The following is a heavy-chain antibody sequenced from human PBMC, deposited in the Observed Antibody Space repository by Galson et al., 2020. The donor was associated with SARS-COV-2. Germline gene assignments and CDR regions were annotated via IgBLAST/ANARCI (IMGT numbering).Heavy chain of an antibody. CDR1: GDSITSGGNY. Sequence: SETLSLTCAVSGDSITSGGNYWSWIRHHPGKGLEWIGCISYSGTTYYNPSLKSRVYISMDTSQNQFSLNLTSVTAADTAVYYCALRGHGGKPPNAFDIWGQGTVLIVSS. J-gene: IGHJ3*02. CDR3: ALRGHGGKPPNAFDI. V-gene: IGHV4-31*11. D-gene: IGHD3-3*01. CDR2: ISYSGTT.